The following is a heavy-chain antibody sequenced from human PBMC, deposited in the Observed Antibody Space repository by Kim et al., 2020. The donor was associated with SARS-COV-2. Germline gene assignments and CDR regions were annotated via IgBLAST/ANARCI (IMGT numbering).Heavy chain of an antibody. Sequence: SETLSLICTVSGGSISSYYWSWIRQPPGKGLEWIGYIYYSGSTNYNPSPKSRVTISVDTSKNQFSLKLSSVTAADAAVYYCARLILSRRSTMVRGVAYGMDVWGQGTTGTVSS. CDR1: GGSISSYY. J-gene: IGHJ6*02. V-gene: IGHV4-59*01. CDR3: ARLILSRRSTMVRGVAYGMDV. D-gene: IGHD3-10*01. CDR2: IYYSGST.